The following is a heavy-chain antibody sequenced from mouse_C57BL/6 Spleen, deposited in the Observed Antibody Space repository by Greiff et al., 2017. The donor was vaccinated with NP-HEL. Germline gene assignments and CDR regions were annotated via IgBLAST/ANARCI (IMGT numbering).Heavy chain of an antibody. CDR1: GYTFTSYW. V-gene: IGHV1-61*01. J-gene: IGHJ4*01. Sequence: QVQLQQPGAELVRPGSSVKLSCKASGYTFTSYWMDWVKQRPGQGLEWIGNIYPSDSETHYNQKFKDKATLTVDKSSSTAYMQLSSLTSEDSAVYYCARFSTMVPMDYWGKGTSVTVSS. CDR3: ARFSTMVPMDY. CDR2: IYPSDSET. D-gene: IGHD1-1*02.